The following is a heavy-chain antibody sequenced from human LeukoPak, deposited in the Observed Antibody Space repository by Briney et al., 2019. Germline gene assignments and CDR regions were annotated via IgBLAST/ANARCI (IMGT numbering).Heavy chain of an antibody. J-gene: IGHJ4*02. V-gene: IGHV4-31*03. CDR3: ARAYGSGSASNRYFDS. D-gene: IGHD3-10*01. CDR1: GGSITTGGYY. Sequence: PSETLSLTCTVSGGSITTGGYYWSWIRQHPEKGLVWIGYIYSSGTTFFNPSLKSRVTISLDTSEHQFSQNLTSVTAADTAVYYCARAYGSGSASNRYFDSWGQGALVTVSS. CDR2: IYSSGTT.